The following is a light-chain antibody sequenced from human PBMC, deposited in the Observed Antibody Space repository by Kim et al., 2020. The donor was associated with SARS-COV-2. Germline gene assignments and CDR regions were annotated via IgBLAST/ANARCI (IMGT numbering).Light chain of an antibody. CDR2: NNN. Sequence: QSVLTQPPSASGTPGQRITISCSGSNSNIGSNPVNWYHQLPGTAPKLLIYNNNQRPSGVPDRFSGSKSGTASSLAISGLQSEDEADYYCAAWDDSLNGHWVFGGGTKLTVL. CDR1: NSNIGSNP. V-gene: IGLV1-44*01. J-gene: IGLJ3*02. CDR3: AAWDDSLNGHWV.